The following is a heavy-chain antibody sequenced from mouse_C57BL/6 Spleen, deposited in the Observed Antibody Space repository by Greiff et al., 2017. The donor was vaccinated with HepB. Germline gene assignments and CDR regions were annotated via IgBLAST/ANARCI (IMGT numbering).Heavy chain of an antibody. Sequence: QVQLQQSGAELVKPGASVKISCKASGYAFSSFWMNWVKQRPGKGLEWIGQIYPGDGDTNYNGKFKGKATLTADKSSSTAYMQLSSLTSEDSAVYFGAREKYGNPWGYYAMDYWGQGTSVTVSS. CDR1: GYAFSSFW. CDR3: AREKYGNPWGYYAMDY. V-gene: IGHV1-80*01. D-gene: IGHD2-1*01. J-gene: IGHJ4*01. CDR2: IYPGDGDT.